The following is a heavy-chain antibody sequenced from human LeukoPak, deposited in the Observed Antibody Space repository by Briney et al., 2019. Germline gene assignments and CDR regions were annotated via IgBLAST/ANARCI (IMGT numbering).Heavy chain of an antibody. CDR3: ARARTVVTTIIYYYYYYGMDV. Sequence: GGSLRLSCAASGFTFSSYGMHWVRQAPGKGLEWVAVISYDGSNKYYADSVKGRFTISRDNSKNTLYLQMNSLRAEDTAVYYCARARTVVTTIIYYYYYYGMDVWGQGTLVTVSS. D-gene: IGHD4-23*01. CDR1: GFTFSSYG. J-gene: IGHJ6*02. V-gene: IGHV3-30*03. CDR2: ISYDGSNK.